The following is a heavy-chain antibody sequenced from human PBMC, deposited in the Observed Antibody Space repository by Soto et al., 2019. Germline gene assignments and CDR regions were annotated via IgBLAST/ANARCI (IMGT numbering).Heavy chain of an antibody. CDR3: ARGQGATYFDY. CDR1: GGSISSGNC. Sequence: QVQLQESGPGLVKPSGTLSLTCAVSGGSISSGNCWSWVRQPPGKGLEWIGEIYPSGSTNYNPSLTSRVTRSVDKSKNQFALKLSSVTAADTAVYYCARGQGATYFDYWGQGTLVTVSS. V-gene: IGHV4-4*02. J-gene: IGHJ4*02. CDR2: IYPSGST. D-gene: IGHD1-26*01.